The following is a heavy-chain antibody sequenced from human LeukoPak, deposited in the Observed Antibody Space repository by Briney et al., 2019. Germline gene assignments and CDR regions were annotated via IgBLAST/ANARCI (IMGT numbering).Heavy chain of an antibody. CDR2: INHSGST. CDR3: ARGEWELFGGAFDI. V-gene: IGHV4-38-2*02. CDR1: GYSISSGYY. D-gene: IGHD3-10*01. Sequence: SETLSLTCTVSGYSISSGYYWGWIRQPPGKGLEWIGEINHSGSTNYNPSLKSRVTISVDTSKNQFSLQLNSVTPEDTAVYYCARGEWELFGGAFDIWGQGTMVTVSS. J-gene: IGHJ3*02.